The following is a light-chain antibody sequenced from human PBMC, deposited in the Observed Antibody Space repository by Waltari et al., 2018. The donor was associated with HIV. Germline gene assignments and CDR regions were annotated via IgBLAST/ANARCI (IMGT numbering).Light chain of an antibody. CDR2: RNN. CDR1: SSNIGSNY. V-gene: IGLV1-47*01. J-gene: IGLJ3*02. CDR3: AAWDDSLSGLV. Sequence: QSVLTQPPSASGTPGQRVTISCSGSSSNIGSNYVYWYQQLPGTAPKLLIYRNNQRPSVGPDRLSGSKSGTSASLAISGLRSEEEADYHCAAWDDSLSGLVFGGGTKLTVL.